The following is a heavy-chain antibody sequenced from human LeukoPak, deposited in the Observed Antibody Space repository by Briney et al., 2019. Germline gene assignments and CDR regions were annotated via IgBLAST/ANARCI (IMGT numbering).Heavy chain of an antibody. V-gene: IGHV4-4*09. CDR2: IYTRGNT. CDR1: GDSINSNY. CDR3: VREVGDWFDP. J-gene: IGHJ5*02. Sequence: SETLSLTCTVSGDSINSNYWSWIRQPPGKGLEWIGYIYTRGNTNYNPSLKSRVTISADTSKNQLSLKVSSVTAADTAVYYCVREVGDWFDPWGQETLVTVSS.